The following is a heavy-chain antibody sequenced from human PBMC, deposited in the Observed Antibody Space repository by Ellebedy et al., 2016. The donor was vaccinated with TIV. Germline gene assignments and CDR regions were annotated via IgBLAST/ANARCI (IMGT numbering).Heavy chain of an antibody. V-gene: IGHV3-23*01. CDR1: GFTFSSYA. J-gene: IGHJ4*02. CDR2: ISGSGGST. D-gene: IGHD6-19*01. Sequence: GGSLRLXXAASGFTFSSYAMSWVRQAPGKGLEWVSAISGSGGSTYYADSVKGRFTISRDNSKNTLYLQMNSLRAEDTAVYYCAKGRGIAVADDWGQGTLVTVSS. CDR3: AKGRGIAVADD.